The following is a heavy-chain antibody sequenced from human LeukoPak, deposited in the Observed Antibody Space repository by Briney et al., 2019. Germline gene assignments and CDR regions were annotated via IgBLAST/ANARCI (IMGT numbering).Heavy chain of an antibody. CDR2: IKQDGSEK. CDR3: AREILLWFGDLTPQDWFDP. J-gene: IGHJ5*02. CDR1: GFTFSSYS. Sequence: GGSLRLSCAASGFTFSSYSMNWVRQAPGKGLEWVANIKQDGSEKYYVDSVKGRFTISRDNAKNSLYLQMNSLRAEDTAVYYCAREILLWFGDLTPQDWFDPWGQGTLVTVSS. D-gene: IGHD3-10*01. V-gene: IGHV3-7*01.